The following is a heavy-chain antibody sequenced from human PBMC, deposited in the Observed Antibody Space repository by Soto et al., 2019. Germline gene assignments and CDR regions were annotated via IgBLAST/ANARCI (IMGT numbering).Heavy chain of an antibody. CDR3: ARDVRGSYYTMDV. CDR2: ISSRGNS. CDR1: GDSVRSYF. V-gene: IGHV4-59*02. J-gene: IGHJ6*02. D-gene: IGHD3-22*01. Sequence: QVKLQESGPGLVKPSEALSLTCTVSGDSVRSYFWNWMRQPPGKGLEWIGYISSRGNSNNNPALESRVSIAVDTSKNLLSLKLTSVTAADTAVYYCARDVRGSYYTMDVWGQGTTVTVSS.